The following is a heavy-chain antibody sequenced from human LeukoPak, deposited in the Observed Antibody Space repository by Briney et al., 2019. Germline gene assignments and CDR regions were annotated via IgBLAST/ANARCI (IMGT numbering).Heavy chain of an antibody. CDR1: GFTFSDYY. CDR3: ARYGSGSYYQNYYYYYYMDV. V-gene: IGHV3-11*04. J-gene: IGHJ6*03. CDR2: ISSSGSTI. Sequence: PGGSLRLSCAASGFTFSDYYMSWLRQAPGKGLEWVSYISSSGSTIYYADSVKGRFTISRDNAKNSLYMQMNRQRAEDTAVYYCARYGSGSYYQNYYYYYYMDVWGKGTTVTISS. D-gene: IGHD3-10*01.